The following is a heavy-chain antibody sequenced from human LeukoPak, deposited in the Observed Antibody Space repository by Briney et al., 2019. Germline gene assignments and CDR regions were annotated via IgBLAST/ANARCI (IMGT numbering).Heavy chain of an antibody. J-gene: IGHJ6*02. CDR1: GFTFDDYA. Sequence: PGRSLRLSCAASGFTFDDYAMHWVRQAPGKGLEWVSGISWNSGSIGYADSVKGRFTISRDNAKNSLYLQMNSLRAEDTAVYYCAKAHCSSTSCYPNYYYYYGMDVWGQGTTVTVSS. V-gene: IGHV3-9*01. CDR3: AKAHCSSTSCYPNYYYYYGMDV. D-gene: IGHD2-2*01. CDR2: ISWNSGSI.